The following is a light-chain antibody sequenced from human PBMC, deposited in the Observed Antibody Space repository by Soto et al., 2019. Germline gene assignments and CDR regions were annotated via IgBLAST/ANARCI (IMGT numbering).Light chain of an antibody. J-gene: IGKJ1*01. Sequence: DIVKTQSPDSLAVSLGERATFNCKSSQSILDRSKNKYYLAWYQQKSGQPPKLLIYWASLRESGVPDRFTGSGSGTDVTLTISSLQAEDVAVYYCQQYFTSPWTFGQGTKVEI. CDR3: QQYFTSPWT. CDR1: QSILDRSKNKYY. V-gene: IGKV4-1*01. CDR2: WAS.